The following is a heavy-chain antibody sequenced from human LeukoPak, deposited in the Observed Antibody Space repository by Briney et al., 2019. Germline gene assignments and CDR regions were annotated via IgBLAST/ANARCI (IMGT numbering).Heavy chain of an antibody. CDR3: ARGGGAYFFDY. V-gene: IGHV4-31*03. Sequence: TLSLTCTVSGGSVSSGGYYWSWIRQHPGKGLEWIGYIFYSGSTYYNPSLKSRASVSVDTSKSQFSLKLSSVTAADTAVYYCARGGGAYFFDYWGQGTLVTVSS. D-gene: IGHD1-26*01. CDR1: GGSVSSGGYY. CDR2: IFYSGST. J-gene: IGHJ4*01.